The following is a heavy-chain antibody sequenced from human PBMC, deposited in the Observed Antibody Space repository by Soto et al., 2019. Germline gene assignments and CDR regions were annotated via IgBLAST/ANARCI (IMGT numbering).Heavy chain of an antibody. V-gene: IGHV3-33*01. D-gene: IGHD3-16*01. CDR3: ARDDWLGGGTDSRLRWWFDP. Sequence: GGSLRLSCAASGFTFSSYGMHWVRQAPGKGLEWVAVIWYDGSNKYYADSVKGRFTISRDNSKNTLYLQMNSLRAEEMAVDYCARDDWLGGGTDSRLRWWFDPWGQGTLVTVSS. CDR1: GFTFSSYG. J-gene: IGHJ5*02. CDR2: IWYDGSNK.